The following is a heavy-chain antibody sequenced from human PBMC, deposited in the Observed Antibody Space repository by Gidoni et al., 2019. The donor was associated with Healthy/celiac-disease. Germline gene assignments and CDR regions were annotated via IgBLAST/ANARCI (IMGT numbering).Heavy chain of an antibody. Sequence: EVQLVEPGRGLVKPGRSQRLSCAASGLTFSSYSMTWVRQGAGKGLEWVTASSRSGSYIYCADSVKGRFTISRDNAKNALYLQKNSLRAEDTAVDYWARARVYGDVDYWGQGTLVTVSS. J-gene: IGHJ4*02. V-gene: IGHV3-21*04. D-gene: IGHD4-17*01. CDR3: ARARVYGDVDY. CDR2: SSRSGSYI. CDR1: GLTFSSYS.